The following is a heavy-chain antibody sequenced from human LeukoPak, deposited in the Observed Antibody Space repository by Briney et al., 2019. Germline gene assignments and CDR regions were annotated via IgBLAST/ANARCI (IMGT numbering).Heavy chain of an antibody. J-gene: IGHJ3*02. V-gene: IGHV1-8*03. CDR1: GGTFSSYA. Sequence: ASVKVSCKASGGTFSSYAISWVRQATGQGLEWMGWMNPNSGNTGYAQKFQGRVTITRNTSISTAYMELSSLRSEDTAVYYCARVTGWSRDAFDIWGQGTMVTVSS. D-gene: IGHD1-1*01. CDR2: MNPNSGNT. CDR3: ARVTGWSRDAFDI.